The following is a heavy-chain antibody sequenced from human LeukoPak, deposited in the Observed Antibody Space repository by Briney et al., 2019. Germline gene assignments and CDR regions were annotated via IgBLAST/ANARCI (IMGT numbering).Heavy chain of an antibody. V-gene: IGHV3-74*01. Sequence: GSLRLSCAASGFTFSSYRMYWVRQAPGKGLVWVSRINSDGSSTTYADSVKGRFTISRDNSKNTLYLQMNSLRAEDTAVYYCAKGAAYYYDSSGPYWGQGTLVTVSS. CDR3: AKGAAYYYDSSGPY. CDR2: INSDGSST. J-gene: IGHJ4*02. CDR1: GFTFSSYR. D-gene: IGHD3-22*01.